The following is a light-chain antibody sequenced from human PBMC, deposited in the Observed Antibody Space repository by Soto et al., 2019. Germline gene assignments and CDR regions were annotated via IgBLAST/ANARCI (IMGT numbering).Light chain of an antibody. CDR1: SSNFGAGYD. Sequence: QSVLTQPPSVSGVPGQRVTISCTGSSSNFGAGYDVHWYQQLPGTAPKLLIYGNNNRPSGVPDRFSGSKSGTSASLAITGLQAEDEADYYCQSYDSSLSGGVFGGGTKLTVL. CDR3: QSYDSSLSGGV. V-gene: IGLV1-40*01. J-gene: IGLJ3*02. CDR2: GNN.